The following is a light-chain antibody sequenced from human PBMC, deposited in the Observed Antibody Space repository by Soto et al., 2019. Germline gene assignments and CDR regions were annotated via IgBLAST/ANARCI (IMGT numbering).Light chain of an antibody. CDR1: QTVSRSY. CDR2: GAS. Sequence: EIVLTQSPGALSLSPGERTTLSCRASQTVSRSYLAWYHQKPGQAPRLLIYGASTRATGIPDRFSGSGSRTDFTLTISRLEPEDSAVYYCQQHDNLPTPFGQGTRLEIK. V-gene: IGKV3-20*01. CDR3: QQHDNLPTP. J-gene: IGKJ5*01.